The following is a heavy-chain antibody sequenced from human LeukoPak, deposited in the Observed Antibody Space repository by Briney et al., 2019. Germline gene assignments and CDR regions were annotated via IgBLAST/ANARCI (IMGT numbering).Heavy chain of an antibody. J-gene: IGHJ5*02. CDR2: MYYSGST. Sequence: SETLSLTCTVSGGSISSGGYYWSWIRQHPGGGLQWIGYMYYSGSTYYNPSLKSRVTISVDTSKNQFSLKLSSVTAADTAVYYCARRIAAAGTRWFDPWGQGTLVTVSS. CDR1: GGSISSGGYY. V-gene: IGHV4-31*03. CDR3: ARRIAAAGTRWFDP. D-gene: IGHD6-13*01.